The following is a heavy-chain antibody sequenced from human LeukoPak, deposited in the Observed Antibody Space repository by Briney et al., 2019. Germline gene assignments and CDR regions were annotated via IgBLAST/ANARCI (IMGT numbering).Heavy chain of an antibody. Sequence: SGGSLRLSCAASGFTFSSYGMHWVRQAPGKGLEWVAVIWYDGSNKYYADSVKGRFTISRDNSKNTLYLQMNSLRAEDTAVYYCAKSGSSSWYDGDAFDIWGQGTMVTVSS. J-gene: IGHJ3*02. V-gene: IGHV3-33*06. D-gene: IGHD6-13*01. CDR3: AKSGSSSWYDGDAFDI. CDR2: IWYDGSNK. CDR1: GFTFSSYG.